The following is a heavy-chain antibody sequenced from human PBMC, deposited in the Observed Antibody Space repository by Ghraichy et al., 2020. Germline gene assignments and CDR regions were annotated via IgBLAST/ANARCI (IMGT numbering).Heavy chain of an antibody. CDR1: GGSFSGYY. CDR2: INHSGST. V-gene: IGHV4-34*01. D-gene: IGHD3-3*01. J-gene: IGHJ6*02. CDR3: ARHYDFWSGRFYYYGMDV. Sequence: GSLRLSCAVYGGSFSGYYWSWIRQPPGKGLEWIGEINHSGSTNYNPSLKSRVTISVDTSKNQFSLKLSSVTAADTAVYYCARHYDFWSGRFYYYGMDVWGQGTTVTVSS.